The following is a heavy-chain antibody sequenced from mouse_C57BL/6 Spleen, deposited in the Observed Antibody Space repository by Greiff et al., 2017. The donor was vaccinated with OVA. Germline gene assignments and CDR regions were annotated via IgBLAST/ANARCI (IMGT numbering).Heavy chain of an antibody. CDR2: INPNNGGT. V-gene: IGHV1-26*01. CDR1: GYTFTDYY. J-gene: IGHJ3*01. Sequence: VQLQQSGPELVKPGASVKISCKASGYTFTDYYMTWVKQSHGKSLEWIGDINPNNGGTSYNQKFKGKATLTVDKSSSTAYMELRSLTSEDSAVYYCAPFAYWGQGTLVTVSA. CDR3: APFAY.